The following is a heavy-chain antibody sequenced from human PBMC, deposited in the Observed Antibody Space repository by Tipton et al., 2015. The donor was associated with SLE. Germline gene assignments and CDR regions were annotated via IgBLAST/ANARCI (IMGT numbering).Heavy chain of an antibody. V-gene: IGHV5-51*03. D-gene: IGHD4-17*01. CDR1: GYNFMDFW. CDR3: SRIDYVNYRGGY. J-gene: IGHJ4*02. CDR2: IYPGDSDT. Sequence: QLVQSGAEVKKPGESLKISCKGSGYNFMDFWIGWVRQMPGKGLEWMGIIYPGDSDTKYSPSFQGQVTMSADKSINTAYLQWTSLKASDTATYFCSRIDYVNYRGGYWGQGTLVTVSS.